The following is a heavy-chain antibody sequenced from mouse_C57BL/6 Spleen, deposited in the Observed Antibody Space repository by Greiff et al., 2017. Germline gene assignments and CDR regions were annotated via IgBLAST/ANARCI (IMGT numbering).Heavy chain of an antibody. CDR3: ARSKGLPHFDY. J-gene: IGHJ2*01. V-gene: IGHV3-1*01. D-gene: IGHD2-4*01. Sequence: EVQLVESGPGMVKPSQSLSLTCTVTGYSITSGYDWHWIRHFPGNKLEWMGYISYSGSTNYNPSLKRRISITHDTSKNHFFLKLNSVTTEDTATYYCARSKGLPHFDYWGQGTTLTVSS. CDR1: GYSITSGYD. CDR2: ISYSGST.